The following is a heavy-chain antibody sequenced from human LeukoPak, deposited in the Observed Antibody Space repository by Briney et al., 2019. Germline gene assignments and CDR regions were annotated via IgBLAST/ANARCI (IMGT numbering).Heavy chain of an antibody. J-gene: IGHJ3*02. V-gene: IGHV4-39*01. CDR1: GGSISSSSSY. D-gene: IGHD3-22*01. CDR2: IYYSGST. Sequence: SETLSLTCTVSGGSISSSSSYWGWIRQPPGKGLEWIGSIYYSGSTYYNPSLKSRVTISVDTSKNQFSLKLSSVTAADTAVYYCAGYDSGTFDAFDIWGQGTMVTVSS. CDR3: AGYDSGTFDAFDI.